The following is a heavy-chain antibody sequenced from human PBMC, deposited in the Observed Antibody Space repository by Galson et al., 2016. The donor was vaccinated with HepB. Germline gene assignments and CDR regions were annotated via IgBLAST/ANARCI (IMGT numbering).Heavy chain of an antibody. V-gene: IGHV5-51*01. D-gene: IGHD3-10*01. CDR1: GYGFANYW. CDR3: ARRDSYSGLGSYLFDS. Sequence: QSGAEVKKPGESLKISCTGSGYGFANYWIGWVRQMPGKGLEWMGIIYPGDSDTRYGPSFEGQVTISVDKSISTAYLQWSSLKASDTAIYYCARRDSYSGLGSYLFDSWGQGTLVTVSS. CDR2: IYPGDSDT. J-gene: IGHJ4*02.